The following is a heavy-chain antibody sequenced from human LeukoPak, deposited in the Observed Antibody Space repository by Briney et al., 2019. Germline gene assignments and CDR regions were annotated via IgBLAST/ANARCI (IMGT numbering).Heavy chain of an antibody. D-gene: IGHD1-20*01. CDR2: INPKNGDT. CDR3: ARDNWNGPYFDY. CDR1: GYTFTYYY. Sequence: ASVKVSCKASGYTFTYYYIHWVRQAPGQGGEWVGWINPKNGDTNYEQRFQGWVTVTRDTSISTAYMELNRLTSHDTAVYYCARDNWNGPYFDYWGQGTLVTVSS. V-gene: IGHV1-2*04. J-gene: IGHJ4*02.